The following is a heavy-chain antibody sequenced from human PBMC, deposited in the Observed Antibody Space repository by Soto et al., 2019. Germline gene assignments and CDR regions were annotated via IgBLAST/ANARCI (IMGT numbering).Heavy chain of an antibody. CDR3: AKDTEYYDFWSGSFDY. V-gene: IGHV3-23*01. CDR2: SSGSGGST. J-gene: IGHJ4*02. Sequence: GGSLRLSCAASGFTFISYAMSWVRQAPWKGLEWVSASSGSGGSTYYADSVKGRFTISRGNSKNTLYLQMNSLRAEDTAVYYCAKDTEYYDFWSGSFDYWGQGTLVTVSS. CDR1: GFTFISYA. D-gene: IGHD3-3*01.